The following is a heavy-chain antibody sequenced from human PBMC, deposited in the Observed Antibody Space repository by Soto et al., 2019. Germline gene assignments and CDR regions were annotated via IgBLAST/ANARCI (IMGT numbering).Heavy chain of an antibody. Sequence: ASVKVYCTTSGNAFTRYAMHWVRKAPGQRLEWMGWINAGNGNTKYSQKFQGRVTITRDTSASTAYMELSSLGSEDTAVYYCARVLELPPYNWFDPWGQGTLVTGFS. CDR2: INAGNGNT. J-gene: IGHJ5*02. D-gene: IGHD1-7*01. CDR1: GNAFTRYA. V-gene: IGHV1-3*01. CDR3: ARVLELPPYNWFDP.